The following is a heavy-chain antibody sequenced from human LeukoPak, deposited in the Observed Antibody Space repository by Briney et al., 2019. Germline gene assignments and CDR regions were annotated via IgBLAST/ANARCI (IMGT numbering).Heavy chain of an antibody. CDR2: INPNSGGT. Sequence: ASAKVSCKASGYTFTGYYMHWVRQAPGQGLEWMGRINPNSGGTNYAQKFQGRVTMTRDTSISTAYMELSRLRSDDTAVYHCARDFGELFHTEYWGQGTLVTVSS. J-gene: IGHJ4*02. CDR1: GYTFTGYY. D-gene: IGHD3-10*01. V-gene: IGHV1-2*06. CDR3: ARDFGELFHTEY.